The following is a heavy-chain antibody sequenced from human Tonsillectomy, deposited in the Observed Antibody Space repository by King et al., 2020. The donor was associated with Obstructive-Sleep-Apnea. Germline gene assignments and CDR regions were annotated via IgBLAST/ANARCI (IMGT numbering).Heavy chain of an antibody. D-gene: IGHD6-19*01. Sequence: VQLQQWGAGLLKPSETLSLTCAVYGGSFSGYYWSWIRQPPGKGLEWIGEINHSGSTTYNPSLKRRVTISVDMSKNQFSLKLSSVTAADTAVYYWAREWTISGSPSFDYWGQGTLVTVSS. V-gene: IGHV4-34*01. J-gene: IGHJ4*02. CDR1: GGSFSGYY. CDR3: AREWTISGSPSFDY. CDR2: INHSGST.